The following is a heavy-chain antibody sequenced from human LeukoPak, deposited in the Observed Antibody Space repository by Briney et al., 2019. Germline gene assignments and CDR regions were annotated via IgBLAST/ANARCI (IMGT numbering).Heavy chain of an antibody. CDR2: IQYDGSKK. D-gene: IGHD6-13*01. J-gene: IGHJ4*02. CDR1: GLTFSSNG. Sequence: GGSLRLSCVASGLTFSSNGMHWVRQAPGKGLEWVTFIQYDGSKKYYADSVKGRFTISRDNSKNTLYLEMNSLRAEDTAVYYCARDWGGSWYLDYWGQGTLVTVSS. V-gene: IGHV3-30*02. CDR3: ARDWGGSWYLDY.